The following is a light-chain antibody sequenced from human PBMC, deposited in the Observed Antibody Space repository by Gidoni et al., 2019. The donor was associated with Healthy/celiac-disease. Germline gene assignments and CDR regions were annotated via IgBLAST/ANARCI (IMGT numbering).Light chain of an antibody. CDR3: QQSYSTPGT. CDR1: QSISSY. V-gene: IGKV1-39*01. J-gene: IGKJ2*01. CDR2: AAS. Sequence: SQMTQSTSSRSASGGNRVTITCRASQSISSYLNWYQQKPGKAPKLLIYAASSLQSGVPSRFSGSGSGTDFTLTISSLQPEDFATYYCQQSYSTPGTFGQGTKLEIK.